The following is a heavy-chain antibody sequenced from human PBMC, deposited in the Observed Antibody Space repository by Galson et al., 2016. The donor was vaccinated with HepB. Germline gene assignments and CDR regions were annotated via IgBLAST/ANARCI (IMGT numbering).Heavy chain of an antibody. CDR3: ARHSTYCGGDCDFNSEAPFDY. CDR2: IHPRDSGT. Sequence: QSGAEVKKSGESLKISCKGSGYRFTNYWIGWVRQMPGKGLEWMGIIHPRDSGTRYSPSFEGQVTISADKSVTTAYLQWGSLKASDSAMYYCARHSTYCGGDCDFNSEAPFDYWGQGTPVTVSS. CDR1: GYRFTNYW. V-gene: IGHV5-51*01. D-gene: IGHD2-21*02. J-gene: IGHJ4*02.